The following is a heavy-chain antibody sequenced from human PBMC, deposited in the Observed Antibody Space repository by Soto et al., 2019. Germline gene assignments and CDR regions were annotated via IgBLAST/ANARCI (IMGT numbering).Heavy chain of an antibody. Sequence: GGSLRLSCAASGFTFSSYSMNWVRQAPGKGLEWVSYISSSNSTIYYADSVKGRFTISRDNAKNSLYLQMNSLRDEDTAVYYCARERREIVGAMGFAPWGQGTLVTVSS. V-gene: IGHV3-48*02. CDR1: GFTFSSYS. CDR2: ISSSNSTI. CDR3: ARERREIVGAMGFAP. J-gene: IGHJ5*02. D-gene: IGHD1-26*01.